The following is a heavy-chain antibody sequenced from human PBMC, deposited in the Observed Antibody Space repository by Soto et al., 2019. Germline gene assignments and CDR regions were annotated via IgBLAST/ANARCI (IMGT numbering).Heavy chain of an antibody. CDR3: ARTGLFHGMDV. CDR2: ISYDGSNK. V-gene: IGHV3-30-3*01. J-gene: IGHJ6*02. Sequence: QVQLVESGGGVVQPGRSLRLSCAASGFIFSSYAMHWVRQAPGKGLEWVAVISYDGSNKYYADSVKGRFTISRDNSENTLYLQMNSLRAEDTAVYYCARTGLFHGMDVWGQGTTVTVYS. CDR1: GFIFSSYA. D-gene: IGHD2-21*01.